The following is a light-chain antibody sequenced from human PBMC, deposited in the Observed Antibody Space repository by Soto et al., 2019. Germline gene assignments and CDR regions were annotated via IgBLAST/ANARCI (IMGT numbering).Light chain of an antibody. CDR2: AAS. CDR1: QGINNV. Sequence: DIPMTPTPSALSSSVGDRVTITCRASQGINNVVAWYQQKPGEVPKLLIYAASTLHSGVPSRFSGSGFGTDFVLTISSLEPEDVATYYCQKCDSGPLTFGGGTRVEIK. CDR3: QKCDSGPLT. J-gene: IGKJ4*01. V-gene: IGKV1-27*01.